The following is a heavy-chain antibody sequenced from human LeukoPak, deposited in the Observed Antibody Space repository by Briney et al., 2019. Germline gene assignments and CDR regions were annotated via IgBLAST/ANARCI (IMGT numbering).Heavy chain of an antibody. D-gene: IGHD6-13*01. V-gene: IGHV3-30*04. CDR2: ISYDGSNK. Sequence: GGSLRLSCAASGFTFRSYAMHWVRQAPGKGLEWVAVISYDGSNKYYGDSVKGRFTISRDNSKNTLYLQMNSLRAEDTAVYYCARDPSHSSSWYHYFDYWGQGTLVTVSS. CDR3: ARDPSHSSSWYHYFDY. CDR1: GFTFRSYA. J-gene: IGHJ4*02.